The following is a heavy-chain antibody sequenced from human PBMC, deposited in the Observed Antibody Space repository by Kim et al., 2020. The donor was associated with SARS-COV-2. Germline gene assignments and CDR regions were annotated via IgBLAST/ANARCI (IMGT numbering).Heavy chain of an antibody. CDR3: AREHNSAYYFDF. V-gene: IGHV3-30*04. CDR1: GFTFSSYA. Sequence: GGSLRLSCAASGFTFSSYAMHWVRQAPGKGLEWVAVISFDGTNKYYPDSVKGRFTISRDNSKNTLDLQMTSLRAEDTAVYSCAREHNSAYYFDFWCPGTL. CDR2: ISFDGTNK. J-gene: IGHJ4*02. D-gene: IGHD2-21*01.